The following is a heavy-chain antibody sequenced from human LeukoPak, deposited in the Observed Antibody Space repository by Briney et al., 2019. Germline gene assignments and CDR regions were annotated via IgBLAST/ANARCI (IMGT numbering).Heavy chain of an antibody. Sequence: PGGSLRLSCAASGFTVSSNYMNWVRQAPGKGLEWVSSISSSSSYIYYADSVKGQFTISRDNAKNSLYLQMNSLRAEDTAVYYCARESQQLVTFDYWGQGTLVTVSS. CDR1: GFTVSSNY. CDR3: ARESQQLVTFDY. D-gene: IGHD6-13*01. CDR2: ISSSSSYI. V-gene: IGHV3-21*01. J-gene: IGHJ4*02.